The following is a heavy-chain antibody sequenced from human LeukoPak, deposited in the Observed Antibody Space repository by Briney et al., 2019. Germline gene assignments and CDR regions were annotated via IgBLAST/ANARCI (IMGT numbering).Heavy chain of an antibody. CDR2: INPNNGGT. D-gene: IGHD5-12*01. CDR1: GYTFTNYY. V-gene: IGHV1-2*02. Sequence: ASVKVSCKASGYTFTNYYIHWVRQAPGQGLEWMGWINPNNGGTNFAQKFQGRVTMTRDTSISTAYMELSRLRSDDTAIYYCAKDQNTGYANNWFDPWGQGTLVTVSS. CDR3: AKDQNTGYANNWFDP. J-gene: IGHJ5*02.